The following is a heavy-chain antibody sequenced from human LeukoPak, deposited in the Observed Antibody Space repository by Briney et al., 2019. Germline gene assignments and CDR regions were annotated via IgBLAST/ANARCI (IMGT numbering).Heavy chain of an antibody. V-gene: IGHV3-11*01. CDR2: ISSSGSTI. J-gene: IGHJ4*02. Sequence: GSLRLSCAASGFTFSNYAMSWVRQAPGKGLEWVSYISSSGSTIYYADSVKGRFTISRDNAKNSLYLQMNSLRAEDTAVYYCARGLVSTSCYHYWGQGTLVTVSS. CDR1: GFTFSNYA. D-gene: IGHD2-2*01. CDR3: ARGLVSTSCYHY.